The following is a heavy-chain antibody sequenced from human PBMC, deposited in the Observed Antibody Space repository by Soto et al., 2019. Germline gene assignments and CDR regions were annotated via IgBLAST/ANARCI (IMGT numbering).Heavy chain of an antibody. J-gene: IGHJ4*02. CDR2: INAGNGNT. V-gene: IGHV1-3*01. CDR1: GYTFTCYA. D-gene: IGHD3-22*01. CDR3: ARDRRDSSGYYFDY. Sequence: ASVKVSCKASGYTFTCYAMHWVRQAPGQRLEWMGWINAGNGNTKYSQKFQGRVTITRDTSASTAYMELSSLRSEDTAVYYCARDRRDSSGYYFDYWGQRTLVTVSS.